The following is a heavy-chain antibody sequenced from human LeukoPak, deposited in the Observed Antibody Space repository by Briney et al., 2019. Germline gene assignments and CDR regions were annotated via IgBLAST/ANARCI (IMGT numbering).Heavy chain of an antibody. CDR3: VPQQLGLYNWFDP. V-gene: IGHV1-3*01. J-gene: IGHJ5*02. Sequence: ASVKVSCKASGYTFTSYAMHWVRQAPGQRLEWMGWINAGNGNTKYSQKFQGRVTITRGTSASTAYMELSSLRSEDTAVYYCVPQQLGLYNWFDPWGQGTLVTVSS. CDR1: GYTFTSYA. CDR2: INAGNGNT. D-gene: IGHD6-13*01.